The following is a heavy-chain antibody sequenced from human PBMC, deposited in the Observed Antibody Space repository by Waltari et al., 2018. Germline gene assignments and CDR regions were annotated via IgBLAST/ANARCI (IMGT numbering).Heavy chain of an antibody. CDR3: TRDPLRRYDY. CDR1: GFTFSHYW. V-gene: IGHV3-7*01. Sequence: EVQLVASGGGLVQPGGSLRLHWVASGFTFSHYWITWVRRAQGQGLEWVASIKEDGSENHYVDSVKGRFTISRDNAENSVNLQMNSLRAEDTAVYYCTRDPLRRYDYWGQGTLVTVSS. D-gene: IGHD3-16*01. J-gene: IGHJ4*02. CDR2: IKEDGSEN.